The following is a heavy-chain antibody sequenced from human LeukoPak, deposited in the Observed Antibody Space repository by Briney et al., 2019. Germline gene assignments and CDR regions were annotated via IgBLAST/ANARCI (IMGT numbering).Heavy chain of an antibody. CDR2: IHPGDSDT. CDR3: ARQTSMDV. CDR1: EYSFTSCW. J-gene: IGHJ6*02. V-gene: IGHV5-51*01. Sequence: GESLKISCKGSEYSFTSCWIGWVRQMPGKGLEWMGIIHPGDSDTRYSPSFQGQVIISADKSISTAYLQWSSLKASDTAMYYCARQTSMDVWGQGTTVTVSS.